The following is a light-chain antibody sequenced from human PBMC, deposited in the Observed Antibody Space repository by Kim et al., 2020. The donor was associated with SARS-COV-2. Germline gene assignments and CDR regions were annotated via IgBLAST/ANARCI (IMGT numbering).Light chain of an antibody. Sequence: FTCTWRGGISVAISNIYWYQQKPGSLPQFLLRYKSDSNKQQASGVPSRFSGSKDASTNAGLLVISGLQSQDEADYYCAIWYSNTWVFGGGTQLTVL. CDR1: GGISVAISN. CDR3: AIWYSNTWV. J-gene: IGLJ3*02. V-gene: IGLV5-39*01. CDR2: YKSDSNK.